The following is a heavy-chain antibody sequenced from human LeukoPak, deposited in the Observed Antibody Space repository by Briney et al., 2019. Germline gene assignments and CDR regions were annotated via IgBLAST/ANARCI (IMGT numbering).Heavy chain of an antibody. CDR1: GFTFSSNW. V-gene: IGHV3-74*01. J-gene: IGHJ3*02. CDR3: ARAGEGLLAYSFDI. CDR2: INSDGSET. Sequence: GGSLRLSCAASGFTFSSNWVHWVRQGPGKGLVWVSRINSDGSETSHADSVEGRFTISRDNAKNTLYLQMNSLRAEDTAVYYCARAGEGLLAYSFDIWGQGTMVTVSS. D-gene: IGHD1-26*01.